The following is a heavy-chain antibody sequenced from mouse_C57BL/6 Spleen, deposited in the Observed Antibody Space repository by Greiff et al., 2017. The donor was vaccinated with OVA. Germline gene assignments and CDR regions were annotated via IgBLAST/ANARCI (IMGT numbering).Heavy chain of an antibody. Sequence: VQLQQSGAELVKPGASVKISCKASGYAFSSYWMNWVKQRPGKGLEWIGQIYPGDGDTNYNGKFKGKATLTADKSSSTAYMQLSSLTSEDSAVYFCAREGNGYDPYYYAMDYWGQGTSVTVSS. V-gene: IGHV1-80*01. CDR2: IYPGDGDT. CDR1: GYAFSSYW. D-gene: IGHD2-2*01. J-gene: IGHJ4*01. CDR3: AREGNGYDPYYYAMDY.